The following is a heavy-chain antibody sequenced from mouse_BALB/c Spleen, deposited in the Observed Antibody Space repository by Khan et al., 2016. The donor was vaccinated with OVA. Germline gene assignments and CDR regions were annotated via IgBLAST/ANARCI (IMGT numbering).Heavy chain of an antibody. Sequence: EVQLQESGPGLVKPSQSLSLTCTVTGYSITSDYAWNWIRQFPGNKLEWMGYISYSSRTSYNPSLKSRISITRDTSKNQFFLQLNSVTTEDTATXYCARSVTITTVVATDFDYWGQGTTLTVSS. J-gene: IGHJ2*01. CDR1: GYSITSDYA. CDR3: ARSVTITTVVATDFDY. V-gene: IGHV3-2*02. D-gene: IGHD1-1*01. CDR2: ISYSSRT.